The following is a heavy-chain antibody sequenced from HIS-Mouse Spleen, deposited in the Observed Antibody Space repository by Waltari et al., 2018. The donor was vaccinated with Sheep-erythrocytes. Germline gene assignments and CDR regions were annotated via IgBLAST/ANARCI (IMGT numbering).Heavy chain of an antibody. CDR2: IYYSGST. Sequence: QVQLQESGPGLVKPSQTLSLTCTVSGGSISSAVSSWTWIRQPPGKGLEWIGYIYYSGSTYYNPSLKSRVTISVDTSKNQFSLKLSSVTAADTAVYYCAIYGSGSYAYFDYWGQGTLVTVSS. J-gene: IGHJ4*02. CDR1: GGSISSAVSS. V-gene: IGHV4-30-4*01. CDR3: AIYGSGSYAYFDY. D-gene: IGHD3-10*01.